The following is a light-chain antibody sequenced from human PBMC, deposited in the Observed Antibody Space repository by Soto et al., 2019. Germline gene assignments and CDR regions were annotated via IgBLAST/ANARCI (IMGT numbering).Light chain of an antibody. CDR2: DVS. CDR1: SSDVGGYNY. CDR3: SSYTSSSTYV. J-gene: IGLJ1*01. Sequence: QSALTQPASVSGSPGQSITISCTGTSSDVGGYNYVSWYQQHPGKAPKLMIYDVSNRPSGVSNRFSGSKSGNTASLTISGLQAEDEADYYWSSYTSSSTYVVGTGTKVTVL. V-gene: IGLV2-14*01.